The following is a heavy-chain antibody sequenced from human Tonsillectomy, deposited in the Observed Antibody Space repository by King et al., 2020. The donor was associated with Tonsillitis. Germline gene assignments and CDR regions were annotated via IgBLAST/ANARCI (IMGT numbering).Heavy chain of an antibody. J-gene: IGHJ5*02. Sequence: VQLVESGGGLVQPGGSLRLSCAASGFTFSNYAMSWVRQAPGKGLEWVSTISGSGSNTYYADSVKGRFTISRDNSKNTQYLQMNSLRAEGTAVYYCAKGGEAVAVWFDPWGQGTLVTVSS. CDR3: AKGGEAVAVWFDP. V-gene: IGHV3-23*04. CDR1: GFTFSNYA. CDR2: ISGSGSNT. D-gene: IGHD6-19*01.